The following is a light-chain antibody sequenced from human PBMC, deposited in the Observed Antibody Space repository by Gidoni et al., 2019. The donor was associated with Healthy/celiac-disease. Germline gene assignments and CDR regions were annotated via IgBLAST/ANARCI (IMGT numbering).Light chain of an antibody. J-gene: IGKJ1*01. Sequence: EIVLTQSPGTLPLSQGESATLTCRPSQSVSSSYLAWYRHKPGQPPRLLIYGASRSAPAIPNRFSASGSGTDSTLTLSRLEPEDFAVYYCQHSRTFGQGTKVEIK. CDR3: QHSRT. V-gene: IGKV3-20*01. CDR2: GAS. CDR1: QSVSSSY.